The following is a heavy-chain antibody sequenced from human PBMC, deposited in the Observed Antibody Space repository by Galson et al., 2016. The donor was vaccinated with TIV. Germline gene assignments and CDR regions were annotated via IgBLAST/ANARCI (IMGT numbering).Heavy chain of an antibody. CDR1: GGSFNRYY. D-gene: IGHD3-3*01. Sequence: ETLSLTCEVYGGSFNRYYWTWIRQPPGKGLEWIGQINHCGSTKYNPSLNSRVTISVDTSKNQFSLKMTSMTAADTAVYYCASPFPGGDDFWSAYYDAFDVWGQGTMVTVSS. V-gene: IGHV4-34*01. CDR3: ASPFPGGDDFWSAYYDAFDV. CDR2: INHCGST. J-gene: IGHJ3*01.